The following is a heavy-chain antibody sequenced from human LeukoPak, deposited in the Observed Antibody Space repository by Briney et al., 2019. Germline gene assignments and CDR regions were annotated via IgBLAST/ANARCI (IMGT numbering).Heavy chain of an antibody. CDR1: GGTFSSYA. CDR2: MNPNSGNT. V-gene: IGHV1-8*02. CDR3: ARGRLGPPYYYGMDV. D-gene: IGHD3-16*01. J-gene: IGHJ6*02. Sequence: ASVKVSCKASGGTFSSYAINWVRQATGQGLEWMGWMNPNSGNTGYAQKFQGRVTMTRNTSISTAYMELSSLRSEDTAVYYCARGRLGPPYYYGMDVWGQGTTVTVSS.